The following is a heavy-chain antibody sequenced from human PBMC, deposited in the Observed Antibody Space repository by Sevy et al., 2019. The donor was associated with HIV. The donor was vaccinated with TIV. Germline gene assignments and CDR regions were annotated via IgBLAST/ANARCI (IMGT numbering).Heavy chain of an antibody. Sequence: GGSLRLSCAASGFTFSDYYMSWIRQAPGKGLEWVSYISSSGSTIYHADSVKGRFTISRDNAKNSLYLQMNSLRAEDTAVYYCARSYYDFWRGYFDYWGQGTLVTVSS. V-gene: IGHV3-11*01. D-gene: IGHD3-3*01. J-gene: IGHJ4*02. CDR3: ARSYYDFWRGYFDY. CDR1: GFTFSDYY. CDR2: ISSSGSTI.